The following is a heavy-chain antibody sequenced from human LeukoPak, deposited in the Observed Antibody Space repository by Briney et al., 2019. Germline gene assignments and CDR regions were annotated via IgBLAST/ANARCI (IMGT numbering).Heavy chain of an antibody. D-gene: IGHD3-22*01. V-gene: IGHV3-20*04. CDR3: ARELHNYYDSSGYYYHRLFGGRGFDY. J-gene: IGHJ4*02. CDR1: GFTFDDYG. Sequence: GGSLRLSCAASGFTFDDYGISWVRQAPGKGLEWVSGINWNGGSTGYVDSVKGRFTISRDNAKNSLYLQMNSLRAEDTALYYCARELHNYYDSSGYYYHRLFGGRGFDYWGQGTLVTVSS. CDR2: INWNGGST.